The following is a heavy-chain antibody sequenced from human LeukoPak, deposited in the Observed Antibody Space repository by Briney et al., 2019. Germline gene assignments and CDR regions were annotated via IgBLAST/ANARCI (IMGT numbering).Heavy chain of an antibody. D-gene: IGHD2-15*01. V-gene: IGHV3-23*01. CDR3: AKVRTSDLGFCSGGSCSGDAFDI. Sequence: TGGSLRVSCAASGFTFSSYAMTWVRQAPGKGLEWVSGISNSGDATYSADSVKGRFTISRDNSKNTVYLQMNSLRAEDTAVYYCAKVRTSDLGFCSGGSCSGDAFDIWGQGTVVTVSS. J-gene: IGHJ3*02. CDR2: ISNSGDAT. CDR1: GFTFSSYA.